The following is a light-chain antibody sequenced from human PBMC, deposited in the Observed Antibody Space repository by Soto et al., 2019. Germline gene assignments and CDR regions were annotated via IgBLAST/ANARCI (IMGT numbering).Light chain of an antibody. Sequence: EIVMTQSPATLSVSPGERATLSCRASQSVSSNLAWYQQKPGQTPKLLIYVASTRATGIPARFSGSGSGTESTLTISGPHSEDLAVYYCQHYNVWPLPLGGGTKVEFK. CDR1: QSVSSN. V-gene: IGKV3-15*01. J-gene: IGKJ4*01. CDR2: VAS. CDR3: QHYNVWPLP.